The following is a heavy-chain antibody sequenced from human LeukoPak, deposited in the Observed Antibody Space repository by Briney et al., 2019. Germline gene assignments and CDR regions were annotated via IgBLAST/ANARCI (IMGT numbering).Heavy chain of an antibody. CDR3: ARIPNNAGFPNWFDP. V-gene: IGHV3-21*01. CDR2: ISRSSDYI. D-gene: IGHD1-14*01. Sequence: PGGSLRLSWAPSGLTFTTSTINCFSQTPGKGLEWASSISRSSDYIYYADSVKGRVTISRDNARNSLYLQMNSLRAEDTAVYYCARIPNNAGFPNWFDPWGQGTLVTVSS. CDR1: GLTFTTST. J-gene: IGHJ5*02.